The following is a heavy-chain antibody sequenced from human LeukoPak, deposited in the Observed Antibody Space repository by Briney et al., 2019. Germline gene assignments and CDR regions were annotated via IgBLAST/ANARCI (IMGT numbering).Heavy chain of an antibody. J-gene: IGHJ6*02. Sequence: PGGSLRLSCAASGFTFSSYSMNWVRQAPGKGLEWVSSISSSSSYIYYADSVKGRFTISRDNAKNSLYLQMNSLRAEDTAVYYCARATYYDFWSGYYRDYYGMDVWGQGTTVTVSS. CDR1: GFTFSSYS. CDR2: ISSSSSYI. D-gene: IGHD3-3*01. V-gene: IGHV3-21*01. CDR3: ARATYYDFWSGYYRDYYGMDV.